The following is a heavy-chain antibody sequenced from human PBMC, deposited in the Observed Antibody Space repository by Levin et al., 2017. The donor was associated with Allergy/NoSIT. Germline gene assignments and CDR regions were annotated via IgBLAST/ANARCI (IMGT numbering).Heavy chain of an antibody. J-gene: IGHJ4*02. CDR2: VSAWNGNT. V-gene: IGHV1-18*04. Sequence: ASVKVSCKTSGYLFTSYGITWVRQAPGQGLEWMGRVSAWNGNTKYAQKFQGRVTMTRDTGTSTVFMEMSSLTSDDAGVYYCARGLFDDCSDGGCYLLGYWGQGTLVTVSS. CDR3: ARGLFDDCSDGGCYLLGY. D-gene: IGHD2-15*01. CDR1: GYLFTSYG.